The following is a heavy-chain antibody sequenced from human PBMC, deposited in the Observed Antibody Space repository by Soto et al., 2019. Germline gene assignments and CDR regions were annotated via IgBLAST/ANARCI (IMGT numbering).Heavy chain of an antibody. CDR2: VSDSGDTT. Sequence: PGGSLRLSCATSGFTFSTYAMTWVRQAPGKGLEWVSGVSDSGDTTYYADSVRGRFTISRDNSNNKLYLQMNSLRGGDTAVYYCAQRGGGGYYGAFDYWGRGTLVTVSS. J-gene: IGHJ4*02. CDR1: GFTFSTYA. D-gene: IGHD3-22*01. CDR3: AQRGGGGYYGAFDY. V-gene: IGHV3-23*01.